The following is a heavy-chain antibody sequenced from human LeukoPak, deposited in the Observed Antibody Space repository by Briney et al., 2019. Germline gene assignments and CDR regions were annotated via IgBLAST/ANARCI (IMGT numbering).Heavy chain of an antibody. CDR1: GGSFSGYY. V-gene: IGHV4-34*01. CDR2: INHSGST. J-gene: IGHJ4*02. D-gene: IGHD3-22*01. CDR3: ARSYDIRGYQVRVFDC. Sequence: SETLSFTCAVYGGSFSGYYWGGFRQPPGKGLEWIGEINHSGSTNNNPSLKSRVTISLDTSRNNSSLNRSSVPAADTAGYYFARSYDIRGYQVRVFDCWGQGSSVTVSA.